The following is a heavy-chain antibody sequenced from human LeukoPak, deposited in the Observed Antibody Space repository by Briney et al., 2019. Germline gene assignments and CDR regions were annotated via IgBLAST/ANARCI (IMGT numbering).Heavy chain of an antibody. V-gene: IGHV3-9*01. CDR1: GFAFNDYA. Sequence: GGSLRLSCAASGFAFNDYAMHWVRQTPGKGLEWVSSISWSSGRIDYADSAKGRFTISRDNAKNFLYLQMNSLRVEDTALYYCAKDIGPLTFYYDSSGYSGAFDYWGQGTLVTVSS. J-gene: IGHJ4*02. CDR2: ISWSSGRI. CDR3: AKDIGPLTFYYDSSGYSGAFDY. D-gene: IGHD3-22*01.